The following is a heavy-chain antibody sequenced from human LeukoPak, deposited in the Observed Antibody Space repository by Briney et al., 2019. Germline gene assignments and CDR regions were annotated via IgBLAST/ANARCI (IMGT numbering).Heavy chain of an antibody. CDR1: GGSINNYY. Sequence: SETLSLTCAVSGGSINNYYWSWIRQPAGKGLEWIGRIFTSGSTNYNASLKSRVTMSVDTSKNQFSLKFRSMTAADTAVYYCARASVTVKDSFDIWGQGTMVTVSS. D-gene: IGHD4-11*01. CDR3: ARASVTVKDSFDI. CDR2: IFTSGST. J-gene: IGHJ3*02. V-gene: IGHV4-4*07.